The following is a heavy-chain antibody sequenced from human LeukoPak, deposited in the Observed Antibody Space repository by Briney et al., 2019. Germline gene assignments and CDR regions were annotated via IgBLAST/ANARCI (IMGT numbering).Heavy chain of an antibody. D-gene: IGHD3-3*01. J-gene: IGHJ4*02. Sequence: PSETLSLTCTVSGGSISSYYWSWIRQPPGKGLEWIGYISYSGRTNYNPSLKSRVSISVDTSKNQFSLKLSSVTAADTAVYYCARSGVRFLEWPYYFDYWGQGTLVTVSS. V-gene: IGHV4-59*08. CDR2: ISYSGRT. CDR3: ARSGVRFLEWPYYFDY. CDR1: GGSISSYY.